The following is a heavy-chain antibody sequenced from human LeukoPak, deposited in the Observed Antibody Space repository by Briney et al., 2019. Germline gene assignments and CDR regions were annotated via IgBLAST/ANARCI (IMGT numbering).Heavy chain of an antibody. CDR3: AKVRYQLLIDY. Sequence: SLRLSCAASGFTFGDYAMHWVRQAPGKGLEWVSGISWNSGSIGYADSVKGRFTISRDNSKNTLYLQMNSLRADDTAVYYCAKVRYQLLIDYWGQGTLVTVSS. CDR1: GFTFGDYA. D-gene: IGHD2-2*01. V-gene: IGHV3-9*01. J-gene: IGHJ4*02. CDR2: ISWNSGSI.